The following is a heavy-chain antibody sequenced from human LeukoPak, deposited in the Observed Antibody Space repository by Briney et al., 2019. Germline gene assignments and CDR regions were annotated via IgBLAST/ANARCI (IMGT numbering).Heavy chain of an antibody. Sequence: ASVKVSCKASGGNFSSYAISWVRQAPGQGLEWMGWINTNTGNPTYAQDFTGRFVFSLDTSVTTTFLEISSLKAEDTAIYYCARSSWIQQSSDFWGQGTLVTVSS. D-gene: IGHD5-18*01. V-gene: IGHV7-4-1*02. CDR2: INTNTGNP. J-gene: IGHJ4*02. CDR1: GGNFSSYA. CDR3: ARSSWIQQSSDF.